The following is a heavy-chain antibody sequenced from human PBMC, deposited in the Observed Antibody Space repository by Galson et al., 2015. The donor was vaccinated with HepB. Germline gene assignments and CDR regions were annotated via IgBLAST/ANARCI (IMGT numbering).Heavy chain of an antibody. CDR1: GFTFSDYY. V-gene: IGHV3-11*06. J-gene: IGHJ4*02. CDR3: ATSPPDYYVSSGSEDY. D-gene: IGHD3-22*01. Sequence: SLRLSCAASGFTFSDYYMSWIRQAPGKGLEWVSYISSSSSYTNYADSVKGRFTISRDNAKNSLYLQMNSLRAEDTAVYYCATSPPDYYVSSGSEDYWGQGTLVTVSS. CDR2: ISSSSSYT.